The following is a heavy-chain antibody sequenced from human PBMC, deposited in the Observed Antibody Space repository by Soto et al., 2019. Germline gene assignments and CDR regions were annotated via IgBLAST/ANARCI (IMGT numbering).Heavy chain of an antibody. J-gene: IGHJ3*02. V-gene: IGHV5-51*01. CDR1: GYSFTDYW. CDR2: ISPEDSDT. Sequence: PGESLKISCKASGYSFTDYWIAWVRQMPGKGLEWMGIISPEDSDTRYSPSFQGQVTMSVDKSIKTAHLQWSSLKASDTAMYYCARPRYSGSDDDALDIWGQGTMVTVSS. CDR3: ARPRYSGSDDDALDI. D-gene: IGHD5-12*01.